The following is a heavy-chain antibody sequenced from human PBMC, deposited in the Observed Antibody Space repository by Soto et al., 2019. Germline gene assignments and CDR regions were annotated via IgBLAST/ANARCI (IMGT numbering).Heavy chain of an antibody. CDR3: ARAGCDGGSCYTLVGLRYGMDV. CDR1: GFTFSSYV. CDR2: ISYDGNNK. J-gene: IGHJ6*02. V-gene: IGHV3-30-3*01. D-gene: IGHD2-15*01. Sequence: QVQLVESGGGVVQPGRSLRLSCAASGFTFSSYVMHWVRQAPGKGLEWVAIISYDGNNKYYADSVKGRFTISRDNSKTRMYLHTNSLRAEDTAVYYYARAGCDGGSCYTLVGLRYGMDVRGHGTTVTVSS.